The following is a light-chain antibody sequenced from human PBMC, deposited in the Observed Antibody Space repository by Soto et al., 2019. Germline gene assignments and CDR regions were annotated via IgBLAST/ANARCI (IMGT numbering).Light chain of an antibody. J-gene: IGLJ1*01. CDR3: QSYDSSLSGLYV. Sequence: QSVLTQPASVSGSPGQSITISCTGTSSDPCGYNYVSWYQQLPGKAPKLMIYEVSNRPSGVSIRFSGSKSGNTASLTISGLRAEDEADYYCQSYDSSLSGLYVFGTGTKVTVL. CDR1: SSDPCGYNY. CDR2: EVS. V-gene: IGLV2-14*01.